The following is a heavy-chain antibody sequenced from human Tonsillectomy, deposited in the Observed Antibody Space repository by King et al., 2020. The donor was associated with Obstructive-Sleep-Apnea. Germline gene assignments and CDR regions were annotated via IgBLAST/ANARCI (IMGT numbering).Heavy chain of an antibody. CDR2: ISSSSSTI. J-gene: IGHJ4*02. Sequence: QLVQSGGGLVQPGGSLRLSCAASGFTFSSYSMNWVRQAPGQGLEWVSYISSSSSTIYYADSVKGRFTISRDNAKNSLYLQMNSLRAEDTAVYYCARDSGNWGQGTLVTVSS. D-gene: IGHD1-1*01. V-gene: IGHV3-48*04. CDR3: ARDSGN. CDR1: GFTFSSYS.